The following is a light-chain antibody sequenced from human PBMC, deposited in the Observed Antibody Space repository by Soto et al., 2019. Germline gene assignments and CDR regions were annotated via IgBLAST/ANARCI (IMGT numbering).Light chain of an antibody. Sequence: EVVLTQSPGTLSLSPGERATLSCRASQSVAANYLAWYQQKGGQAPRLLIYAASSRATGIPDRFSGSGSGTDFTLTISRLEPEDFSVYYCHQYGTAPLTFGPGTKVDIK. CDR3: HQYGTAPLT. V-gene: IGKV3-20*01. J-gene: IGKJ3*01. CDR1: QSVAANY. CDR2: AAS.